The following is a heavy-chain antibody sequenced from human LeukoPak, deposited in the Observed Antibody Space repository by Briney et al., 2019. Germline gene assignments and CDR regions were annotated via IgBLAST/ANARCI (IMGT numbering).Heavy chain of an antibody. CDR3: ARGDSSGWYYFDY. CDR1: GFTFSSYE. D-gene: IGHD6-19*01. Sequence: QTGGSLRLSCAASGFTFSSYEMNWVRQAPGKGLEWISYISSSGSTRYYADSVKGRFTISRDNARNSLYLQMNSLRAEDTAVHYCARGDSSGWYYFDYWGQGTLVTVSS. V-gene: IGHV3-48*03. J-gene: IGHJ4*02. CDR2: ISSSGSTR.